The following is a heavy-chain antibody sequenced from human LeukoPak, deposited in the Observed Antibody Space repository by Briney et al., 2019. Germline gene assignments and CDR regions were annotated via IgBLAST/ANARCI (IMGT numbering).Heavy chain of an antibody. CDR1: GFTFDDYA. Sequence: PGGSLRLSCAASGFTFDDYAMHWVRQAPGKGLEWVSGISWNSGSIGYADSVKGRFTISRDNAKNSLYLQMNSLRAEDTALYYCAKVNGLYDSSGYYLYYFDYWGQGTLVTVSS. CDR3: AKVNGLYDSSGYYLYYFDY. D-gene: IGHD3-22*01. V-gene: IGHV3-9*01. CDR2: ISWNSGSI. J-gene: IGHJ4*02.